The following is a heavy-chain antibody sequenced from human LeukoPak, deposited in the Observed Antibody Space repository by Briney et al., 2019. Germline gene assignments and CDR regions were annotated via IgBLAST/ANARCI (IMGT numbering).Heavy chain of an antibody. V-gene: IGHV1-2*02. Sequence: GASVKVSCKASGYTFTGYYMHWVRQAPGQGLEWMGWINPNSGGTNYAQKFQGRVTMTRDTSISTAYMELSRLRSDDTAVYYCAKDPQFWSGYYLDYWGQGTLVTVSS. CDR3: AKDPQFWSGYYLDY. J-gene: IGHJ4*02. D-gene: IGHD3-3*01. CDR2: INPNSGGT. CDR1: GYTFTGYY.